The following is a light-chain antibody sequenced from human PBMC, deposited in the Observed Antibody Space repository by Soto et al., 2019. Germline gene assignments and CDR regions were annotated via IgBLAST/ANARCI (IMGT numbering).Light chain of an antibody. J-gene: IGKJ1*01. CDR2: LGS. Sequence: DIVMTQSPLSLPVTPGEPASISCRSSQCLLHSNGFNYLDWYLQKPGQSPQLLIYLGSNRASGVPDRFSGSGSGTDFTLKISRVEAEDVGVYYCMQGLQTLRTFGQGTKVDIK. V-gene: IGKV2-28*01. CDR3: MQGLQTLRT. CDR1: QCLLHSNGFNY.